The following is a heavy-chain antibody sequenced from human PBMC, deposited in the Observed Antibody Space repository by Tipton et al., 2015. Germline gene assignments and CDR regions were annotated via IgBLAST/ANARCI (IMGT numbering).Heavy chain of an antibody. Sequence: TLSLTCAVSGYSISRGYNWGWIRQAPGKGLEWIGAINHAGDTYYRPSLKSRVTISVDTSKNQFSLKLSSVTAADTAVYYCARTYDFTAYSPVGCWGQGTLVTVSS. D-gene: IGHD3-3*01. CDR2: INHAGDT. V-gene: IGHV4-38-2*01. J-gene: IGHJ4*02. CDR1: GYSISRGYN. CDR3: ARTYDFTAYSPVGC.